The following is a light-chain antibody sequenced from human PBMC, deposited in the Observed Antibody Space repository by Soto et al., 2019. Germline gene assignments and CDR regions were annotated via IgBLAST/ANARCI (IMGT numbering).Light chain of an antibody. CDR2: EVT. Sequence: QSVLTQPPSVSGSPGQSVTISCTGTSSDVGSFNRVSWYQQPPGTAPKLMIYEVTNRPSGVPDRFSGSKSGNTASLTISVLQAEDEADYYCSSYTSRTSXVFGAGNKVTVL. CDR3: SSYTSRTSXV. V-gene: IGLV2-18*02. J-gene: IGLJ1*01. CDR1: SSDVGSFNR.